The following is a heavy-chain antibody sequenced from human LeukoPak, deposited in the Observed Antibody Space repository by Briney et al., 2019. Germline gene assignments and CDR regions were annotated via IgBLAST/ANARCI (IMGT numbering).Heavy chain of an antibody. CDR1: GGSISSSNW. Sequence: SGTLSLTCAVSGGSISSSNWWSWVRQPPGKGLEWIGEIYHSGSTSYNPSLKSRVTISVDKSKNQFSLKLSSVTAADTAVYYCAREGVGATMGFDYWGQGTLVTVSS. CDR2: IYHSGST. V-gene: IGHV4-4*02. J-gene: IGHJ4*02. D-gene: IGHD1-26*01. CDR3: AREGVGATMGFDY.